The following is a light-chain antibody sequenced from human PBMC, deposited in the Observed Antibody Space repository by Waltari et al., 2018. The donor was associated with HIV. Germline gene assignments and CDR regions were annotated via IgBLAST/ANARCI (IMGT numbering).Light chain of an antibody. V-gene: IGLV3-25*03. Sequence: YALTQPPSVSVSPGQTATIACYGDDLTSHNIHWYRHKAGQAPVLVMYKDNERPLGIPERSSGARAGKAVTLAISGVQAEDEADYYCQSAGSGATSVRFGGGTKLTVL. J-gene: IGLJ2*01. CDR2: KDN. CDR3: QSAGSGATSVR. CDR1: DLTSHN.